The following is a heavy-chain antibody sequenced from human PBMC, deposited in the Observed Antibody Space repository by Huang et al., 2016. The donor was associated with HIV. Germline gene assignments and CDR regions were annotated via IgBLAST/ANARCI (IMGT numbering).Heavy chain of an antibody. J-gene: IGHJ5*02. CDR2: INHLGSP. CDR1: GWSLSGYY. Sequence: QVHLQQWGAGLLKSAETLSLTCAVYGWSLSGYYWSWLRQTPGKGLEGIGEINHLGSPNYNPSLKSRVSISMDGSKKQFSLKLKSISDADTAVYFCARDATKNPRGWFDPWGQGTLVTVSS. D-gene: IGHD3-10*01. V-gene: IGHV4-34*02. CDR3: ARDATKNPRGWFDP.